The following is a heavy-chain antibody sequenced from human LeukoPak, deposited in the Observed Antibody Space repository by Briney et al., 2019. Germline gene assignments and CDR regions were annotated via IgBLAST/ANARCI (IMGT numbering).Heavy chain of an antibody. CDR1: GYTFTGYY. CDR2: INPNSGGT. D-gene: IGHD3-10*01. CDR3: ATSSGGSYYLGY. Sequence: ASVKVSCKASGYTFTGYYMHWVRQAPGQGLEWMGWINPNSGGTNYAQKFQGRVTMTRDTSISTAYMELSSLRSEDTTVYYCATSSGGSYYLGYWGQGTLVTVSS. J-gene: IGHJ4*02. V-gene: IGHV1-2*02.